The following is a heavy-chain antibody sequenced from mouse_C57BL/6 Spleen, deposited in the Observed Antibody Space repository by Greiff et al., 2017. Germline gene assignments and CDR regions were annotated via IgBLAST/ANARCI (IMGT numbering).Heavy chain of an antibody. CDR3: ARRTSPGSSLVVYFYY. V-gene: IGHV1-22*01. CDR2: INPNNGGT. Sequence: EVQLQQSGPELVKPGASVKMSCKASGYTFTDYNMHWVKQSHGKSLEWIGYINPNNGGTSYNQKFKGKATLTVNKSSSTAYMELRSLTSEDSAVYYCARRTSPGSSLVVYFYYWGQGTTLTVSS. CDR1: GYTFTDYN. D-gene: IGHD1-1*01. J-gene: IGHJ2*01.